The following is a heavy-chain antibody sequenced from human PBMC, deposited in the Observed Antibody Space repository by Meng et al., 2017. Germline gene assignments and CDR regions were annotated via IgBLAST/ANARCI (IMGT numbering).Heavy chain of an antibody. Sequence: SVKVSCKASGGTFSSYAISWVRQAPGQGLEWMGGIIPIFGTANYAQKFQGRVTITADESTRTAYMELSSLRSEDTAVYYCASTIHRLVDYDSSGSHGAFDIWGQGTMVTVSS. CDR2: IIPIFGTA. D-gene: IGHD3-22*01. CDR1: GGTFSSYA. CDR3: ASTIHRLVDYDSSGSHGAFDI. V-gene: IGHV1-69*13. J-gene: IGHJ3*02.